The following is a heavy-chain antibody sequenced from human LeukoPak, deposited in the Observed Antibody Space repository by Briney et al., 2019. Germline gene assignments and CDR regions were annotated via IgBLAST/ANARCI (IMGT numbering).Heavy chain of an antibody. V-gene: IGHV3-23*01. J-gene: IGHJ3*02. D-gene: IGHD1-26*01. CDR1: GCTISSYA. CDR3: AKDLLVGGTADVFTI. CDR2: ISVSGGGT. Sequence: GGSLTLSCAASGCTISSYAMSWVRQAPPQGLEWVSVISVSGGGTNYADSVKDRFTISRDNTNNKLYLQMNSPRAADTATYYWAKDLLVGGTADVFTIGGQGTMVTV.